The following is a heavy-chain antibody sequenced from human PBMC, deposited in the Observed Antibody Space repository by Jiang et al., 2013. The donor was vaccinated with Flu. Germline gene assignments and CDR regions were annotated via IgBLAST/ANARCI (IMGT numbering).Heavy chain of an antibody. J-gene: IGHJ4*02. V-gene: IGHV4-39*01. Sequence: ETLSLTCTVSGDSISTGSYYWGWIRQPPGKGLEWIGSIYYDGSTYYNPSLKSRVTISVDTSKNQFSLNLSSVTAADTAVYYCARHPSHSHFDYWGQGTLVTVSS. CDR1: GDSISTGSYY. CDR2: IYYDGST. CDR3: ARHPSHSHFDY.